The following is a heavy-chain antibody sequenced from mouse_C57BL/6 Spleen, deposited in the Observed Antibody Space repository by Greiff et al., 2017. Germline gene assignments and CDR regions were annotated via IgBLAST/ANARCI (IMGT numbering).Heavy chain of an antibody. V-gene: IGHV5-16*01. Sequence: DVQLVESEGGLVQPGSSMKLSCTASGFTFSDYYMAWVRQVPEKGLEWVANINYDGSSTYYLDSLKSRFIISRDNAKNILYLQMSSLKSEDTATYYCARVNYGNFLFDYWGQGTTLTVSS. CDR1: GFTFSDYY. CDR2: INYDGSST. J-gene: IGHJ2*01. D-gene: IGHD2-1*01. CDR3: ARVNYGNFLFDY.